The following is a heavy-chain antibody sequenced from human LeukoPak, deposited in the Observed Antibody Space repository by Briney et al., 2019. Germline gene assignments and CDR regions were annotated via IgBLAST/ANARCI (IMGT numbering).Heavy chain of an antibody. CDR2: IIPIFGTA. CDR1: GGTFISYA. CDR3: ARGGRGNAFDI. V-gene: IGHV1-69*13. J-gene: IGHJ3*02. D-gene: IGHD1-14*01. Sequence: GASVKVSCKASGGTFISYAISWVRQAPGQGFEWMGGIIPIFGTANYAQKFQGRVTITADESTSTAYMELSSLRSEDTAVYYCARGGRGNAFDIWGQGTMVTVSS.